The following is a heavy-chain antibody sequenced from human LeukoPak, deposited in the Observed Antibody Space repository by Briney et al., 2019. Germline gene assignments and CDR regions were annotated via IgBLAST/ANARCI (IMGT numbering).Heavy chain of an antibody. CDR3: TRGPIQLWLYNGMDF. V-gene: IGHV3-49*04. Sequence: PGRSLRLSCTAFGFTFGDHAMSWVRQAPGKGLEWVGFIRSKAYRGTTEYAASVKGRFTISRDDSTSIAYLQMNSLKTEDTAVYYCTRGPIQLWLYNGMDFWGQGTTVIVSS. J-gene: IGHJ6*02. D-gene: IGHD5-18*01. CDR2: IRSKAYRGTT. CDR1: GFTFGDHA.